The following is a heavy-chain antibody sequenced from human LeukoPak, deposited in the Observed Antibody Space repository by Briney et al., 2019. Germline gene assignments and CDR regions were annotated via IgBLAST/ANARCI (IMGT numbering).Heavy chain of an antibody. CDR1: RFTFTSYG. V-gene: IGHV3-30*02. J-gene: IGHJ5*02. D-gene: IGHD3-22*01. Sequence: GGSLRLSCAASRFTFTSYGMHWVRQAPGKGLEWVAFIRYDGSNKYYADSVKGRFTISRDNSKNTLNLQMNSLRAEDTAVYYCAKDPTHYRVWDYYETIGLSSSVQGTLVTGSS. CDR2: IRYDGSNK. CDR3: AKDPTHYRVWDYYETIGLSS.